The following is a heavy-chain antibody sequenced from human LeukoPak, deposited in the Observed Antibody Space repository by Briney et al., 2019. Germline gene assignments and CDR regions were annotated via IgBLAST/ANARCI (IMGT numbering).Heavy chain of an antibody. Sequence: SETLSLTCSVYGGSFSNYYWTWIRQPPGEGLEWIGEINRGGNTNYNPSLETRVTVSVDRSKNEFSLKLTSVTAADTAVYYCARGLRITSPSSLFSRIGDHYMDVWGIGTTVAVSS. V-gene: IGHV4-34*01. CDR2: INRGGNT. D-gene: IGHD2-15*01. J-gene: IGHJ6*03. CDR1: GGSFSNYY. CDR3: ARGLRITSPSSLFSRIGDHYMDV.